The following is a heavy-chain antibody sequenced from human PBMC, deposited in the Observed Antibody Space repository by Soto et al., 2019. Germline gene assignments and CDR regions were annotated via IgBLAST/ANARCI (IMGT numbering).Heavy chain of an antibody. J-gene: IGHJ6*04. CDR1: VGSVSSGSYY. CDR3: ALALLFSLGEVSARRTDYGMDV. Sequence: SETLSPTCTASVGSVSSGSYYWSSIRHPPLTGLDWIGSIYYSGSTSYNHSLKSRVTIPVDTSKNQFSLKLSSLTAADTAVSYCALALLFSLGEVSARRTDYGMDVWAKGSTVTISS. CDR2: IYYSGST. V-gene: IGHV4-61*01. D-gene: IGHD3-16*02.